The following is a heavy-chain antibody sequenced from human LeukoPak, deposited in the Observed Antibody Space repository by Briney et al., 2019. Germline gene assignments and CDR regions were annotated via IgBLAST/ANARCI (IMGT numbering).Heavy chain of an antibody. CDR2: IYHSGNT. Sequence: SGTLSLTCAVSDGSISSSNWWSWVRQPPGKGLEWIGEIYHSGNTNYNPSLKRRVTISVDTSKNQFSLKLSSVTAADTAMYYCARVIVADFNNWSDPWGQRTLVTVSS. CDR1: DGSISSSNW. J-gene: IGHJ5*02. D-gene: IGHD2-15*01. V-gene: IGHV4-4*02. CDR3: ARVIVADFNNWSDP.